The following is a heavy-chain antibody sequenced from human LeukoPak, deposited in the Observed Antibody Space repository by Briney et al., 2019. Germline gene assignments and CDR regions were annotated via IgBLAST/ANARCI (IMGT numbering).Heavy chain of an antibody. CDR1: GFTFDDYG. CDR2: INWNGGST. D-gene: IGHD3-22*01. CDR3: ARDSSGYYIDY. J-gene: IGHJ4*01. Sequence: GGSLRLSCAASGFTFDDYGMSWVRHAPGKGLEWVSGINWNGGSTGYADSVKGRFTISRDNAKNSLYLQMNSLRAEDTALYYCARDSSGYYIDYWGHGTLATVSS. V-gene: IGHV3-20*04.